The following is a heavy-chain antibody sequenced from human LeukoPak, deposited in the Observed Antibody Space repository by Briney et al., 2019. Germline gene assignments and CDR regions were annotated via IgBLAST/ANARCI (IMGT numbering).Heavy chain of an antibody. CDR1: RYTFTSYD. V-gene: IGHV1-8*01. Sequence: GASVKVSCKASRYTFTSYDINWVRQATGQGLEWMGWMNPNSGNTGYAQKFQGRVTMTRNTSISTAYMELSSLRSEDTPVYCCTRKNYGSNRWFVPLGQGTLVTVSS. CDR2: MNPNSGNT. D-gene: IGHD3-10*01. J-gene: IGHJ5*02. CDR3: TRKNYGSNRWFVP.